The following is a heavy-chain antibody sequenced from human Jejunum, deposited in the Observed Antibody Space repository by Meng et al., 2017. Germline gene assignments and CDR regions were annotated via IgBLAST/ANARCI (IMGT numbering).Heavy chain of an antibody. V-gene: IGHV3-48*03. Sequence: GGSLRLSCAASGFTFSSYEMNWVRQAPGRGLEWISYISGSGSTIYYADSVKGRFTISRDNAKNLVHLQMNSPRAEDTALYYCARKKPGTVYFDPWGQGTLVTVSS. CDR1: GFTFSSYE. D-gene: IGHD3-16*01. CDR3: ARKKPGTVYFDP. J-gene: IGHJ5*02. CDR2: ISGSGSTI.